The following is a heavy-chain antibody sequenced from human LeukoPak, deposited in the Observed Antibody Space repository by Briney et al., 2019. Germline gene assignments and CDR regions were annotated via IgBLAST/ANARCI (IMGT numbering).Heavy chain of an antibody. CDR3: ARLDRRRWLQSFDY. CDR1: GCSISSHY. Sequence: WATLSLTCAVSGCSISSHYWSWIRPPPGKGLEWIGYIYYSGSTNYNPSLKRRVTISVDSSKNQISLKLSSVTAADTAVYYCARLDRRRWLQSFDYWGQGTLVTVSS. J-gene: IGHJ4*02. CDR2: IYYSGST. V-gene: IGHV4-59*11. D-gene: IGHD5-24*01.